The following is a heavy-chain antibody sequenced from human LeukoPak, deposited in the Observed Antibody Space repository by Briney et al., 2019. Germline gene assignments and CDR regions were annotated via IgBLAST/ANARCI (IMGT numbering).Heavy chain of an antibody. V-gene: IGHV3-53*01. Sequence: GGSLRLSCACSGFIVSSNYMSWVRQAPGKGLEWVSVIYSGANTYYADSVKGRFSISRDNSKNTLYLQMNSLRAEDTAVYYCARTYSGYDWWHYWGQGTLVTVSS. J-gene: IGHJ4*02. D-gene: IGHD5-12*01. CDR1: GFIVSSNY. CDR3: ARTYSGYDWWHY. CDR2: IYSGANT.